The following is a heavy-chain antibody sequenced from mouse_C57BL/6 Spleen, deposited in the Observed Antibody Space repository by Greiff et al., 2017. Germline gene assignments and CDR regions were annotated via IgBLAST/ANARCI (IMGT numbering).Heavy chain of an antibody. D-gene: IGHD2-1*01. CDR1: GYTFTSYW. Sequence: QVQLQQPGAELVRPGSSVKLSCKASGYTFTSYWMDWVKQRPGQGLEWIGNIYPSDSETHYNQKFKDKATLTVDKSSSTAYMQLSSLTSEDSAVYYWARGEIYHDYFDCWGQGTTLTVSS. CDR3: ARGEIYHDYFDC. J-gene: IGHJ2*01. V-gene: IGHV1-61*01. CDR2: IYPSDSET.